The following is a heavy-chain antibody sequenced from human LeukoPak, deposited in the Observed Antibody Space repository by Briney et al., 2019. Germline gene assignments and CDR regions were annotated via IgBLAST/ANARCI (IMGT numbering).Heavy chain of an antibody. CDR1: GFTFSDYF. J-gene: IGHJ5*02. CDR2: ISTSSTII. CDR3: ARGRMTTLYYFDL. D-gene: IGHD2-8*01. Sequence: PGGSLRLSCAASGFTFSDYFMSWIRQAPGKGLEWVSYISTSSTIIYYADSVKGRFTISRDNAKNSLSLQMNSLRAEDTAVYYCARGRMTTLYYFDLWGQGSLVTVSS. V-gene: IGHV3-11*01.